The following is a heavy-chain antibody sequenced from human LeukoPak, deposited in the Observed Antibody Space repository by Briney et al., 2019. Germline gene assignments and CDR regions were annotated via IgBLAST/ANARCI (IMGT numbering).Heavy chain of an antibody. D-gene: IGHD4/OR15-4a*01. Sequence: GGSLRLSCAASGFNFKSYTMNWVRQPPGKGLEWVSFISSTSSYIYYADAVRGRFTISRDNGNNSLYLQMNSLTVEDTAVYYCVRAHYDYGDALDFWGQGSLVTVSS. V-gene: IGHV3-21*01. CDR2: ISSTSSYI. CDR3: VRAHYDYGDALDF. J-gene: IGHJ4*02. CDR1: GFNFKSYT.